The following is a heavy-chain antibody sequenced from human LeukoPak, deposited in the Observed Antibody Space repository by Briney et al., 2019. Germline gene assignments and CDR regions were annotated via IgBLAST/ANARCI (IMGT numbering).Heavy chain of an antibody. CDR3: AKDAMEELRYFDWLFYYYYMDV. CDR1: GYTFTGYY. J-gene: IGHJ6*03. Sequence: ASVKVSCKASGYTFTGYYMHWVRQAPGQGLEWMGWINPNSGGTNYAQKFQGRVTMTRDTSISTAYMELSSLRAEDTAVYYCAKDAMEELRYFDWLFYYYYMDVWGKGTTVTISS. CDR2: INPNSGGT. D-gene: IGHD3-9*01. V-gene: IGHV1-2*02.